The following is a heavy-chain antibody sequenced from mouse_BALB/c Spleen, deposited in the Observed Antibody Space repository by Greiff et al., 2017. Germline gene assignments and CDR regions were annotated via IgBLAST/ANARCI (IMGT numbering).Heavy chain of an antibody. CDR2: ILPGSGST. CDR3: ARRLTGNAMDY. D-gene: IGHD4-1*01. CDR1: GYTFSSYW. V-gene: IGHV1-9*01. J-gene: IGHJ4*01. Sequence: VQLQQSGAELMKPGASVTISCTATGYTFSSYWIEWVKQRPGHGLEWIGEILPGSGSTNYNEKFKGKATFTADTSSNTAYMQLSSLTSEDSAVYYCARRLTGNAMDYWGQGTSVTVSS.